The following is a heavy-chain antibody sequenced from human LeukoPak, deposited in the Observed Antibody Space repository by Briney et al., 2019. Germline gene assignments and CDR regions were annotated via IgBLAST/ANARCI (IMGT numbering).Heavy chain of an antibody. CDR2: IYYSGST. CDR3: ASGTWGFYDTTVGVY. V-gene: IGHV4-59*12. Sequence: PSETLSLTCTVSGGSISSYYWSWIRQPPGKGLEWIGYIYYSGSTYYNPSLKSRVTISVDTSKNQFSLKLSSVTAADTAVFYCASGTWGFYDTTVGVYWGQGTLVTVSS. CDR1: GGSISSYY. J-gene: IGHJ4*02. D-gene: IGHD3-22*01.